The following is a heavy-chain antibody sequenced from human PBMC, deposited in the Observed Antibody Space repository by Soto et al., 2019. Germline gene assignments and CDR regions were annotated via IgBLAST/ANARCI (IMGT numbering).Heavy chain of an antibody. CDR1: GGSISTSRSY. D-gene: IGHD2-21*01. CDR3: ARQPTTGDTDLWFDP. J-gene: IGHJ5*02. V-gene: IGHV4-39*01. CDR2: IFYSGST. Sequence: QLQLLESGPGLVKASETLSLTCNVSGGSISTSRSYWAWIRQPPGEGLEWLASIFYSGSTSYNPSLARRVTVSVDTSNTEFSLKLRSVPAADTAVYYCARQPTTGDTDLWFDPWGQGTLVTVSS.